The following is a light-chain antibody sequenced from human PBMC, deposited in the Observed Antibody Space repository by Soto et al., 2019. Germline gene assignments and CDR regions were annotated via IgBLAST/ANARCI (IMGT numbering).Light chain of an antibody. CDR2: HVS. Sequence: QSALTQPASVSGSPGQSITISCTATTSDVGDYNYVSWYQQYPGKAPKPIIYHVSNRPSGVSNRFSGSKSGTSASLAITGLQAEDEADYYCQSYDSSLSGYVFGTGTKVTVL. CDR1: TSDVGDYNY. V-gene: IGLV2-14*01. CDR3: QSYDSSLSGYV. J-gene: IGLJ1*01.